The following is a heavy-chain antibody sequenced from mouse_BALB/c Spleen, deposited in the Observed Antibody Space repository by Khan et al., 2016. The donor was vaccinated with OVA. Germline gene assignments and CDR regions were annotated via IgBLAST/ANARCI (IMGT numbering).Heavy chain of an antibody. CDR2: IWSAGST. D-gene: IGHD2-4*01. CDR3: ARRGYDYGRGALFAY. Sequence: QVQLQQSGPGLVQPSQSLSITCTVSGFSLPNYSVHWVRQSPEKGLEWLGVIWSAGSTDYNEAFISRLTISKDNSRSQVFFKMNNLQPNDTAIYYCARRGYDYGRGALFAYWGQGTLVTVSA. J-gene: IGHJ3*01. V-gene: IGHV2-2*02. CDR1: GFSLPNYS.